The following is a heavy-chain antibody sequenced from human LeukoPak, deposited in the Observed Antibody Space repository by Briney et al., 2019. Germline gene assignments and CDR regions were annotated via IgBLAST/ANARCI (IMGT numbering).Heavy chain of an antibody. J-gene: IGHJ4*02. CDR3: AKVGWELLGYFDY. Sequence: GGSLRLSCAASGFTFSSYGMSWVRQAPGKGLEWVSAISGSGGSTYYADSVKGRFTISRDNSKNTLYLQMNSLRAEDTAVYYCAKVGWELLGYFDYWGQGTLVAVSS. V-gene: IGHV3-23*01. CDR1: GFTFSSYG. D-gene: IGHD1-26*01. CDR2: ISGSGGST.